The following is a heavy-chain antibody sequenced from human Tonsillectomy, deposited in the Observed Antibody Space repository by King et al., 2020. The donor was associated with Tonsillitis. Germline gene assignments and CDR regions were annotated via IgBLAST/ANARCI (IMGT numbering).Heavy chain of an antibody. J-gene: IGHJ4*02. CDR2: IGGGGSDT. Sequence: VQLVESGGGLLQPGGPLRLSCAASGFSFRSYAMSLVRRAPGKGLEWVSTIGGGGSDTYYPDSLQGRFTISRDNSKNTLYLQINSLRPEDTAVYYCAKDEESGSYFVSWGQGTLVTVSS. D-gene: IGHD1-26*01. CDR1: GFSFRSYA. V-gene: IGHV3-23*04. CDR3: AKDEESGSYFVS.